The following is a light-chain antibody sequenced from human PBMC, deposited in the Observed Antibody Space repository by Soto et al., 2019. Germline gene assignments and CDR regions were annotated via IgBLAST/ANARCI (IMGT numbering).Light chain of an antibody. CDR1: QTVSSNY. V-gene: IGKV3-20*01. Sequence: EIVLTQSPGTLSLSPGEGPTLSCWPSQTVSSNYLAWYQQRPGQAPRLIIYVASSRATGIPDRFSGSGSGTDFTLTISRLEPEDFAVYYCQQYGSSPRTFGQGTRLEIK. J-gene: IGKJ5*01. CDR2: VAS. CDR3: QQYGSSPRT.